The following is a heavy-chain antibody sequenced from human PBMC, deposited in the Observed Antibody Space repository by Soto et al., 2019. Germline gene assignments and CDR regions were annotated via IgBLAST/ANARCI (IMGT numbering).Heavy chain of an antibody. J-gene: IGHJ5*02. Sequence: QVQLVESGGGVVQPGRSLRLSCAASGFTFSSYGMHWVRQAPGKGLEWVAVISYDGSNKYYADSVKGRFTISRDNSKNTLYLQMNSLSAEDTAVYYCAKVPCSGGSCEWWFDPWGQGTLVTVSS. CDR1: GFTFSSYG. CDR2: ISYDGSNK. V-gene: IGHV3-30*18. CDR3: AKVPCSGGSCEWWFDP. D-gene: IGHD2-15*01.